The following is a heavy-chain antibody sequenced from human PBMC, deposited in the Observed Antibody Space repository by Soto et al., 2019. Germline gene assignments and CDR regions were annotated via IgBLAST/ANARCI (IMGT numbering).Heavy chain of an antibody. D-gene: IGHD4-17*01. J-gene: IGHJ4*02. CDR2: IYSGGST. V-gene: IGHV3-66*01. Sequence: GGSLRLSCAASGFTVSSNYMSWVRQAPGKGLEWVSVIYSGGSTYYADSVKGRFTISRDNAKNSLYLQMNSLRAEDTAVYYCARIGRLRWGDYWGQGTLVTVSS. CDR3: ARIGRLRWGDY. CDR1: GFTVSSNY.